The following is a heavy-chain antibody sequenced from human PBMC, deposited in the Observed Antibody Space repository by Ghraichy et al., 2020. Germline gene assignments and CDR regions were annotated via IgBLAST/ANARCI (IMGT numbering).Heavy chain of an antibody. CDR2: IYHSGNT. CDR1: GHSINSGYY. D-gene: IGHD6-19*01. Sequence: SETLSLTCTVSGHSINSGYYWGWIRQPPGKGLEWIGSIYHSGNTYYKPSLKGRVTISVDTSRSHFSLQLSSVTAADTAVYYCARFREYSSGYYRAFDIWGQGTMVTVSS. V-gene: IGHV4-38-2*02. CDR3: ARFREYSSGYYRAFDI. J-gene: IGHJ3*02.